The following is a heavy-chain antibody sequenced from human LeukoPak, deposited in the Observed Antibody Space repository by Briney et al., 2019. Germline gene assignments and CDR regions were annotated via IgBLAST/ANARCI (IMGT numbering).Heavy chain of an antibody. D-gene: IGHD6-19*01. CDR3: AKDEPIAVAGIVDY. CDR2: ISYDGSNK. CDR1: GFTFSSYG. J-gene: IGHJ4*02. V-gene: IGHV3-30*18. Sequence: QPGRSLRLSCAASGFTFSSYGMHWVRQAPGKGLEWVAVISYDGSNKYYADSVKGRFTISRDNSKNTLYLQMNSLRAEDTAVYYCAKDEPIAVAGIVDYWGQGTLVTVSS.